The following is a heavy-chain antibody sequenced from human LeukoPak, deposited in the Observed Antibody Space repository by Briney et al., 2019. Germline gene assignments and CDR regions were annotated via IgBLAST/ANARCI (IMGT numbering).Heavy chain of an antibody. V-gene: IGHV4-30-4*07. Sequence: SETLSLTCAVSGGSISSGGYSWSWIRQPPGKGLEWIGHIHYSGSTYYKPSLKSRITISLDTSKNQFSLKLSSVTAADTAVYYCARAIDSSGYHAFDIWGQGTMVTVSS. J-gene: IGHJ3*02. CDR2: IHYSGST. CDR3: ARAIDSSGYHAFDI. D-gene: IGHD3-22*01. CDR1: GGSISSGGYS.